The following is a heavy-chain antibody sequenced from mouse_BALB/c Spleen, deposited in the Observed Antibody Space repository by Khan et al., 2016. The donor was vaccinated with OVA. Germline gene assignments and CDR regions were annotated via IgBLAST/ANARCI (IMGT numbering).Heavy chain of an antibody. V-gene: IGHV2-9*02. CDR3: ARVPGYYGNYYDY. D-gene: IGHD2-1*01. CDR1: GFSLTSYG. J-gene: IGHJ2*01. Sequence: QVRLQQSGPGLVAPSQSLSITCTVSGFSLTSYGVHWVRQPPGKGLEWLGVIWAGGSTNYNSALMSRLSISKDNSKSQVFLKMNNLQTDDTAMYYCARVPGYYGNYYDYWGQGTTLTVSS. CDR2: IWAGGST.